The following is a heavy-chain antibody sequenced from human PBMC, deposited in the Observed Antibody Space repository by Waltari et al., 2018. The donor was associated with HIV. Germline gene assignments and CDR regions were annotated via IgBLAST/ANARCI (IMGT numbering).Heavy chain of an antibody. CDR3: ARSPRGEQWLAY. J-gene: IGHJ1*01. CDR2: IFYNGSA. V-gene: IGHV4-39*01. D-gene: IGHD6-19*01. Sequence: QLQLQESGPGLVQPSETLSLTCTVSGGSISSSSYFLCWLRQSPGQGLDWIGSIFYNGSANYNPSLTSRATLSVDTSKNQFSLKLNSVTAADTAVYYCARSPRGEQWLAYWGQGTLVTVSS. CDR1: GGSISSSSYF.